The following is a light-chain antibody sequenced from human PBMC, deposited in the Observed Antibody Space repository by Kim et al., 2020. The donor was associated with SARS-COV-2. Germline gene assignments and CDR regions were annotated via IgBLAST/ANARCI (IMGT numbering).Light chain of an antibody. V-gene: IGKV3-20*01. CDR1: QSVRSNY. CDR2: GAS. Sequence: EIVLTQYPGTLSLSPGERATLSCRASQSVRSNYLAWYQQKAGQAPRLLMFGASTRATGIPDRFSGSGSGTDFTLTISRLEPEDFAVYYCQQYAGSRLTFGGGTKVDIK. J-gene: IGKJ4*01. CDR3: QQYAGSRLT.